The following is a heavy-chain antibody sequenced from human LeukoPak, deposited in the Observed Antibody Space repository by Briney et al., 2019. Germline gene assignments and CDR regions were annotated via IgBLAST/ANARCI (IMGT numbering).Heavy chain of an antibody. Sequence: PGGSLRLSCAASAFTFTNYAMSWVRQAPGKGLEWVSSISGSGGRTYYADSVKGRFTISRDNSKNTLYLQMNSLRVEDTAVYYCARIGYSSSSFDYWGQGTLVTVSS. CDR1: AFTFTNYA. V-gene: IGHV3-23*01. CDR3: ARIGYSSSSFDY. CDR2: ISGSGGRT. D-gene: IGHD6-6*01. J-gene: IGHJ4*02.